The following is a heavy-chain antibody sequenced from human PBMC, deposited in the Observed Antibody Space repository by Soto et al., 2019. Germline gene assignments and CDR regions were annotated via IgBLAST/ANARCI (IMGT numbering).Heavy chain of an antibody. J-gene: IGHJ5*02. CDR1: GGSIISTVYY. D-gene: IGHD4-17*01. V-gene: IGHV4-39*01. Sequence: SETLSRTCTVSGGSIISTVYYWGWLRQPPGRGLEWIANIHYSGETHYSPSLKSRVAISVDTSKSQFSLTLDPVTAADTAVYYCARRPDFRDHGWFDPWGQGILVTVSS. CDR3: ARRPDFRDHGWFDP. CDR2: IHYSGET.